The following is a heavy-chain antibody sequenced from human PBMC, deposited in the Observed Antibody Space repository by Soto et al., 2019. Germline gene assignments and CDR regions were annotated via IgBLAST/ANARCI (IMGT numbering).Heavy chain of an antibody. CDR2: VIPIIDRA. V-gene: IGHV1-69*08. J-gene: IGHJ4*02. CDR1: GGGFTTYT. CDR3: ARDAVGSTPSFDF. D-gene: IGHD1-26*01. Sequence: QVPLVQSGPEVKKPGSSVKVSCKASGGGFTTYTVSWVRQAPGQGLEWMGRVIPIIDRANYARKFQGRVTITADKSTSTAYLKLSGLTSEDTAVYFCARDAVGSTPSFDFWGQGTLVTVSS.